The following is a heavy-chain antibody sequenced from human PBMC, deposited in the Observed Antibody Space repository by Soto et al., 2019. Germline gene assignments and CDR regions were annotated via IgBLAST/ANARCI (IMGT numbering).Heavy chain of an antibody. J-gene: IGHJ4*02. CDR3: ATCSSTSGFYY. Sequence: SSETLSLTCTVSGGSISSGGYYWSWIRQHPGKGLEWIGYIYYSGSTYYNPSLKSRVTISVDTSKNQFSLKLSSVTAADTAVYYCATCSSTSGFYYWGQGTLVTVSS. CDR2: IYYSGST. CDR1: GGSISSGGYY. V-gene: IGHV4-31*03. D-gene: IGHD2-2*01.